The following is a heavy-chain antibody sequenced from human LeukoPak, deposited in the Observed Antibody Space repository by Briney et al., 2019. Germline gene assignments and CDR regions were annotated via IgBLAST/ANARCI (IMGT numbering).Heavy chain of an antibody. V-gene: IGHV4-59*13. CDR2: IYYSGST. CDR1: GGSISSYY. D-gene: IGHD1-26*01. Sequence: SSETLSLTCTVSGGSISSYYWSWIRQPPVKGLEWIGYIYYSGSTNYNPSLKSRVTISVDTSKNQFSLKLSPVTAADTAVYYCARAPSQISGSFNFDYWGQGTLVTVSS. CDR3: ARAPSQISGSFNFDY. J-gene: IGHJ4*02.